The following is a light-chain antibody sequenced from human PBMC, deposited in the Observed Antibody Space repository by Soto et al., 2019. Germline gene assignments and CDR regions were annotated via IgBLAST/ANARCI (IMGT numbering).Light chain of an antibody. CDR2: DTN. V-gene: IGLV7-46*01. Sequence: QAVVTQEPSLTVSPGGTVTLTCDSSTGPVTSGHWPYWFQQKSGQAPRTLIYDTNNRHPWTPARFSGSLLGGKAALTLSGAQAEEEADYYCSLTHSIGRVFGGGTKVTVL. CDR1: TGPVTSGHW. CDR3: SLTHSIGRV. J-gene: IGLJ3*02.